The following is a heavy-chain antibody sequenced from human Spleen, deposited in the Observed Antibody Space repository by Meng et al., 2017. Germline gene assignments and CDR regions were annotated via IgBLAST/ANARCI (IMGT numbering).Heavy chain of an antibody. Sequence: GESLKISCAASGFTFSTYNMHWVRQAPGKGLEWVSSVSTHSTYIYYADAVRGRFTISRDNAKNSLYLQMDTLRAEDTAVYYCARDGATAVSGSYFFDSWGQGTLVTVSS. CDR3: ARDGATAVSGSYFFDS. V-gene: IGHV3-21*01. J-gene: IGHJ4*02. D-gene: IGHD6-19*01. CDR1: GFTFSTYN. CDR2: VSTHSTYI.